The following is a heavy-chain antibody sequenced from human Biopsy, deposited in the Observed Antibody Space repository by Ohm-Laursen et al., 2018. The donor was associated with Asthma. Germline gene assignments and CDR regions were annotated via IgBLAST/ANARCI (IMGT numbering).Heavy chain of an antibody. D-gene: IGHD3-22*01. CDR1: GFTFSSYS. CDR3: ASTTPSIVVVARAGAFDI. V-gene: IGHV3-48*01. CDR2: ISSSSSTI. Sequence: SLRLSCAASGFTFSSYSMNWVRQAPGKGLEWVSYISSSSSTIYYADSVKGRFTVSRDNSKNTLYLQMNSLRAEDTAVYYCASTTPSIVVVARAGAFDIWGQGTMVTVSS. J-gene: IGHJ3*02.